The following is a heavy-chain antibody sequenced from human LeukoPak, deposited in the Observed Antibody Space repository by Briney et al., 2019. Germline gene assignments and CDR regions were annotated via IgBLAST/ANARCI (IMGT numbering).Heavy chain of an antibody. V-gene: IGHV1-69*04. Sequence: SVNVSFMASGGTFSRYVISRVRQAPGQRLEWMGRIIPLHGIANYAQKYQGRVTITADKSTSTAYIELSSLRSEDTAVYYCARDDRGRANYCYYYGMDVGGQGTTVTVSS. D-gene: IGHD3-10*01. CDR2: IIPLHGIA. CDR3: ARDDRGRANYCYYYGMDV. CDR1: GGTFSRYV. J-gene: IGHJ6*02.